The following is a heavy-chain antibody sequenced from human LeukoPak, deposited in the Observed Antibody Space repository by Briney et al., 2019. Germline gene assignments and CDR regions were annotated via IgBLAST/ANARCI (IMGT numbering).Heavy chain of an antibody. CDR1: GYTFTGYY. V-gene: IGHV1-2*02. CDR2: INPNGGGT. J-gene: IGHJ5*02. D-gene: IGHD2-15*01. CDR3: ARSLRSGGSDPLQNWFDP. Sequence: ASVKVSCKASGYTFTGYYMHWVRQAPGQGLEWMGWINPNGGGTNYAQKFQGRVTMTRDTSISPAYMELSRLRSDDTAVYYCARSLRSGGSDPLQNWFDPWGQGTLVTVSS.